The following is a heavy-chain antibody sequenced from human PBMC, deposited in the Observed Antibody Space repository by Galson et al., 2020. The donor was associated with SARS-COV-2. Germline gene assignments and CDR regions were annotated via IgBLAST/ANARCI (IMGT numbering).Heavy chain of an antibody. J-gene: IGHJ4*02. CDR2: IRSKANNYAT. Sequence: GGSLRLFCAASGFVFSGSALHWVRQASGRGLEWVGRIRSKANNYATAYGASVKDRFTIFRDDSKNTAYVEMHNLKTEDTAVYYCTRFVEGANYFDYWGQGALVTVSS. V-gene: IGHV3-73*01. CDR3: TRFVEGANYFDY. D-gene: IGHD1-1*01. CDR1: GFVFSGSA.